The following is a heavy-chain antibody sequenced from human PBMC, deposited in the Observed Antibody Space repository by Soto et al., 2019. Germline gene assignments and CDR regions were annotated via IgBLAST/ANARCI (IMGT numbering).Heavy chain of an antibody. V-gene: IGHV4-39*01. CDR2: IYYSGST. CDR1: GGSISSSSYY. J-gene: IGHJ4*02. Sequence: SETLSLTCTVSGGSISSSSYYWGWIRQPPGKGLEWIGSIYYSGSTHYNPSLKSRVTISVDTSKNQFSLKLSSVTAADTAVYYCARLARGDYGGNSNFDYWGQGTLVTVSS. CDR3: ARLARGDYGGNSNFDY. D-gene: IGHD4-17*01.